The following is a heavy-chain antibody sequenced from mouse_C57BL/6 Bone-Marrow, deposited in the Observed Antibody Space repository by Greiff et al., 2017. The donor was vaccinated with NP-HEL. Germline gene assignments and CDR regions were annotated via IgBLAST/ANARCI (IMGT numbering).Heavy chain of an antibody. CDR3: TTGGSSPYAMDY. V-gene: IGHV14-4*01. J-gene: IGHJ4*01. D-gene: IGHD1-1*01. CDR2: IDPENGDT. CDR1: GFNIKDDY. Sequence: VQLQQSGAELVRPGASVKLSCTVSGFNIKDDYMHWVKQRPEQGLEWIGWIDPENGDTEYASKFQGKATITADTSSITAYPQLRSLTSEDTAVYYCTTGGSSPYAMDYWGQGTSVTVSS.